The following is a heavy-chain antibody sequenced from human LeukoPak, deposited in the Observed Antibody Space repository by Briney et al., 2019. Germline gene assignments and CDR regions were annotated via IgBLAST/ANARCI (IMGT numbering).Heavy chain of an antibody. V-gene: IGHV4-59*01. CDR1: GDSISGYY. CDR3: ARTYGSKSNYYFDY. J-gene: IGHJ4*02. D-gene: IGHD3-10*01. CDR2: IYYSGST. Sequence: PSETLSLTCTVSGDSISGYYWSRIRQPPGKGLEWIGYIYYSGSTNYDSSLKSRVTIQVDTSKSQFSLKLSSVTAADTAVYYCARTYGSKSNYYFDYWGQGTLVTVSS.